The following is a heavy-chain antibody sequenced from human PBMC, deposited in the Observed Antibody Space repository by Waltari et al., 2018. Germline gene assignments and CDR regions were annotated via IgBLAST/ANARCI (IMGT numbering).Heavy chain of an antibody. Sequence: QVQLQESGPGLVKPSQTLSLTCTVSGGSIDSGSYYWSWIRQPAGKGLEWIGRIYTSGSTNYNPALKSRVTRSVDTSKNQFSLNLSSVTAADTAVYYCARGPLLSKVDYWGQGTLVIVSS. D-gene: IGHD1-26*01. CDR3: ARGPLLSKVDY. CDR1: GGSIDSGSYY. V-gene: IGHV4-61*02. CDR2: IYTSGST. J-gene: IGHJ4*02.